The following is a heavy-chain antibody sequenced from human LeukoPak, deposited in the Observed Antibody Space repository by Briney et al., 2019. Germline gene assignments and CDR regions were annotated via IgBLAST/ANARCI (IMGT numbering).Heavy chain of an antibody. V-gene: IGHV3-48*01. CDR1: GFTFSSYS. CDR2: ISSSSSTI. Sequence: PGGSLRLSCAASGFTFSSYSMNWVRQAPGKGLEWVSYISSSSSTIYYADSVKGRFTISRDNAKNSLYLQMNSLRAEDTAVYYCARAKQLGYFDYWGQGTLVTVSS. D-gene: IGHD6-13*01. CDR3: ARAKQLGYFDY. J-gene: IGHJ4*02.